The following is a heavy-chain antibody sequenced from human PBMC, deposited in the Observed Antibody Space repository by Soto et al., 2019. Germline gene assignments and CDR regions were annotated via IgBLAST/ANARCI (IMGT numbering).Heavy chain of an antibody. D-gene: IGHD2-2*01. V-gene: IGHV3-23*01. CDR2: ISGSGDST. CDR1: GFTFSTYA. Sequence: EVQLLDSGGGLVQPGGSLRLSCAASGFTFSTYAMSWVRQAPGKGLEWVSTISGSGDSTYYANSVKGRFTISRDNSSKTLDRQMNSLRVEDTGVYYCATGGERSCSKTSGHYFSDYWGQGTLVTVSS. CDR3: ATGGERSCSKTSGHYFSDY. J-gene: IGHJ4*02.